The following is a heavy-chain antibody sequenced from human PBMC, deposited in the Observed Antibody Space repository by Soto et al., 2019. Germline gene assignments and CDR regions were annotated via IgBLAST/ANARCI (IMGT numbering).Heavy chain of an antibody. CDR3: ARLKVVGSVNYYYYYGMDV. D-gene: IGHD2-15*01. V-gene: IGHV5-51*01. CDR1: GYSFTSYW. Sequence: PGESLKISCKGSGYSFTSYWIGWVRQMPGKGLEWMGIIYPGDSDTRYSPSFQGQVTISADKSISTAYLQWSSLKASDTAMYYCARLKVVGSVNYYYYYGMDVWGQGTTVTVSS. CDR2: IYPGDSDT. J-gene: IGHJ6*02.